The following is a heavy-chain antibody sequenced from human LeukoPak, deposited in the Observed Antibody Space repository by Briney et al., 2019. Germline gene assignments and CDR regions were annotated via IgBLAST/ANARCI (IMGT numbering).Heavy chain of an antibody. D-gene: IGHD1-7*01. Sequence: GGSLRLSCAASGFTFNSYGMHWVRQAPGKGLEWLAVISYDGSNKYADSVEGRLVVSRDNSNNTLYLHMNTLRPDDTGIYYCAAYHASGTFGYFQHWGQGTLVTVSS. CDR1: GFTFNSYG. J-gene: IGHJ1*01. CDR3: AAYHASGTFGYFQH. CDR2: ISYDGSNK. V-gene: IGHV3-30*03.